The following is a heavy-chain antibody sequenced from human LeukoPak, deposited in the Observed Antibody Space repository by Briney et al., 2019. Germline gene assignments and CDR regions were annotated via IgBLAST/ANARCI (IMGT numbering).Heavy chain of an antibody. J-gene: IGHJ4*02. CDR2: INPNSGGT. D-gene: IGHD3-22*01. Sequence: GASVKVSCKASGYTFTGYCMHWVRQAPGQGLEWMGWINPNSGGTNYAQKFQGRVTMTRDTSISTAYMELSRLRSDDTAVYYCASNNGENYDSSGTCDYWGQGTLVTVSS. CDR3: ASNNGENYDSSGTCDY. CDR1: GYTFTGYC. V-gene: IGHV1-2*02.